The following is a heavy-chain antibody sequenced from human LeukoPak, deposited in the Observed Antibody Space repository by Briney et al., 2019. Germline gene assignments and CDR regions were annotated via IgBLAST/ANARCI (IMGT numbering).Heavy chain of an antibody. J-gene: IGHJ4*02. Sequence: ASVKVSCKASGYTFTDQHIHWVRQAPGQGLEWMGWNNPNSGATKYAQKFQGRVTMTRDTSISTAYMELSRLRSDDTAVYYCAMDGSTWYYFDYWGQGTLVTVSS. D-gene: IGHD6-13*01. V-gene: IGHV1-2*02. CDR2: NNPNSGAT. CDR3: AMDGSTWYYFDY. CDR1: GYTFTDQH.